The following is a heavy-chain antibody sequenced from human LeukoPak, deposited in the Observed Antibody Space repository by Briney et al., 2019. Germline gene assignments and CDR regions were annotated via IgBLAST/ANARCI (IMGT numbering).Heavy chain of an antibody. CDR3: AREAVDTAMVYRREYYFDY. J-gene: IGHJ4*02. CDR1: GFTVSSNY. V-gene: IGHV3-66*01. CDR2: IYSGGST. D-gene: IGHD5-18*01. Sequence: GGSLRLSCAASGFTVSSNYMSWVRQAPGKGLEWVSVIYSGGSTYYADSVKGRFTISRDNSKNTLYLQMNSLRAEDTAVYYCAREAVDTAMVYRREYYFDYWGQGTLVTVSS.